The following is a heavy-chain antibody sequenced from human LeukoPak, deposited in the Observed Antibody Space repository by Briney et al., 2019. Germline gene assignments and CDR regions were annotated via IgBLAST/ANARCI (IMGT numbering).Heavy chain of an antibody. CDR3: TRRDTAMVYYMDV. Sequence: GGSLRLSCAASGFTFSGSAMHWVRQASGKGLEWVGRIRSKANSYATAYAASVKGRFTISRDDSKNTAYLQMNSLKTEDTAVYYCTRRDTAMVYYMDVWGKGTTVTVSS. D-gene: IGHD5-18*01. CDR2: IRSKANSYAT. J-gene: IGHJ6*03. V-gene: IGHV3-73*01. CDR1: GFTFSGSA.